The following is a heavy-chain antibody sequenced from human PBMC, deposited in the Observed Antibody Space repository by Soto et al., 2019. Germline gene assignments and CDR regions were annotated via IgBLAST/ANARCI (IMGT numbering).Heavy chain of an antibody. V-gene: IGHV4-4*07. CDR1: GASISNFY. D-gene: IGHD3-16*01. CDR3: ARGGAYYFDS. J-gene: IGHJ4*02. Sequence: KPSETLSLTCPVSGASISNFYWSWIRQSARKGLEWIGRIYTRGSTDYNPSLKSRVTISIDTSKNQVSLTLKSVTAADTAVYYCARGGAYYFDSWGQGIQVTVSS. CDR2: IYTRGST.